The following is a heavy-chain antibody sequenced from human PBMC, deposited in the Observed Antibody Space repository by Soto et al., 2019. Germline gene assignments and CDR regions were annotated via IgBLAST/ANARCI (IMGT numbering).Heavy chain of an antibody. CDR1: GGTFSSYT. D-gene: IGHD6-19*01. CDR2: IIPILGIA. Sequence: QVQLVQSGAEVKKPGSSVKVSCKASGGTFSSYTISWVRQAPGQGLEWMGRIIPILGIANYAQKFQGRVTITADKSTSTAYMELSSLRSEDTAVYYCARDLAVAGNALDYWGQGTLVTVSS. V-gene: IGHV1-69*08. CDR3: ARDLAVAGNALDY. J-gene: IGHJ4*02.